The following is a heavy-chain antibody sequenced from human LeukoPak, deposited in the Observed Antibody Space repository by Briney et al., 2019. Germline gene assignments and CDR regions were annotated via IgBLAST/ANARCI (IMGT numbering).Heavy chain of an antibody. CDR1: GYTFTSYG. V-gene: IGHV1-18*01. D-gene: IGHD2-2*01. Sequence: ASVKVSCKASGYTFTSYGISWVRQAPGQGLEWMGWISAYNGNTNYAQKLQGRVTMTTDTSTSTAYMELRSLRSDDTAVYYCARVRDQLRYRYGMDVWGQGTTVTVSS. CDR3: ARVRDQLRYRYGMDV. J-gene: IGHJ6*02. CDR2: ISAYNGNT.